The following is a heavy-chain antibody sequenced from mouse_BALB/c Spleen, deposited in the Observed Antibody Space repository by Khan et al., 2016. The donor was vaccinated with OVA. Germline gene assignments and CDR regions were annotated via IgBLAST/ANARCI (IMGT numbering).Heavy chain of an antibody. CDR3: AAAYYRNYFDY. V-gene: IGHV1S134*01. J-gene: IGHJ2*01. D-gene: IGHD2-14*01. CDR1: GFTFTSYG. Sequence: EVQLQESGAELGRPGSSVKLSCKTSGFTFTSYGIKWVKQRPGQGLEWIGYIYPGNGYTVYNEKFQGKATLTSDTSSSPAYMQLRSLTSADSAIYFCAAAYYRNYFDYWGQGTTLTVSS. CDR2: IYPGNGYT.